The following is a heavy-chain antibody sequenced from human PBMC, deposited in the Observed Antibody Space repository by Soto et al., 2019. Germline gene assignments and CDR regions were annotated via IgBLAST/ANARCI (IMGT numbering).Heavy chain of an antibody. CDR3: ARANTIFGVVIPGAFDI. CDR1: GGSICSGGYY. J-gene: IGHJ3*02. V-gene: IGHV4-31*03. Sequence: PSETLSLTCTVSGGSICSGGYYRSWIRQHPGKGLEWIGYIYYSGSTYYNPSLKRRVTLSVDTSKKQFSLKLSTVTAADTAVYYCARANTIFGVVIPGAFDIWGQGTMVTVSS. CDR2: IYYSGST. D-gene: IGHD3-3*01.